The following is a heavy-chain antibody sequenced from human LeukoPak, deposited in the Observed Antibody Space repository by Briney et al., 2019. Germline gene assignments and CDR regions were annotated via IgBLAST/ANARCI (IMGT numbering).Heavy chain of an antibody. Sequence: GGSLRLSCAASGFTFSSYAMSWVRQAPGKGLEWVAAISYDGSNKNYADSVKGRFTISRDNSKNTLYLQMDNLRAEDTAVYYCAMDSYGPDDYWGQGTLVTVSS. CDR3: AMDSYGPDDY. CDR2: ISYDGSNK. D-gene: IGHD5-18*01. CDR1: GFTFSSYA. J-gene: IGHJ4*02. V-gene: IGHV3-30*04.